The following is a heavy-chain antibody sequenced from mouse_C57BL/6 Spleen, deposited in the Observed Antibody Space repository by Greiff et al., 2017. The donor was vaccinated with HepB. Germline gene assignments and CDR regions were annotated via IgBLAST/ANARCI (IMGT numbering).Heavy chain of an antibody. CDR3: ARPVSTTIYYFDY. CDR1: GYTFTSYW. CDR2: IHPNSGST. V-gene: IGHV1-64*01. J-gene: IGHJ2*01. D-gene: IGHD1-1*01. Sequence: VQLQQPGAELVKPGASVKLSCKASGYTFTSYWMHWVKQRPGQGLEWIGMIHPNSGSTNYNEKFKSKATLTVDKSSSTAYMQLSSLTSEDSAVYYCARPVSTTIYYFDYWGQGTTLTVSS.